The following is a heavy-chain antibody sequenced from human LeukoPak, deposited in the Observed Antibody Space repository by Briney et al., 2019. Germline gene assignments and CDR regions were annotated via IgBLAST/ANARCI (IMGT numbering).Heavy chain of an antibody. J-gene: IGHJ6*02. V-gene: IGHV3-23*01. CDR2: ISGSGGST. D-gene: IGHD6-13*01. CDR3: AKDVAAAGPQDYCYYYGMDV. Sequence: GGSLRLSCAASGFTFSSYAMSWVRQAPGKGLEWVSAISGSGGSTYYADSVKGRFTISRDNSKNTLYLQMNSLRAEDTAVYYCAKDVAAAGPQDYCYYYGMDVWGQGTTVTVSS. CDR1: GFTFSSYA.